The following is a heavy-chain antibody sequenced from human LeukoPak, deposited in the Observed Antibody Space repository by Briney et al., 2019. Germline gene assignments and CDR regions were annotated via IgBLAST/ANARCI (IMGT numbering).Heavy chain of an antibody. CDR3: ARDWGSDGAIDY. J-gene: IGHJ4*02. CDR1: GFTFSSYG. D-gene: IGHD2-21*02. V-gene: IGHV3-33*01. Sequence: GGSLRLSCAASGFTFSSYGIHWVRQAPGKGLEWVALIWHDGKHKFYADSLKGRFTISRDNSKKTALLQMNSLRAEDTAVYYCARDWGSDGAIDYWGQGTLVTVSS. CDR2: IWHDGKHK.